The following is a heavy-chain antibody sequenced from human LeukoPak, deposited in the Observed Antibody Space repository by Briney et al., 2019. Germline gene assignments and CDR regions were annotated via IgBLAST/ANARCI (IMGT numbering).Heavy chain of an antibody. Sequence: SETLSLTCTVSGGSISSYYWSWIRQPPGKGLEWIGYIYYSGSTNYNPSLKSRVTISVDTSKNQFSLKLSSVTAADTAVYYCAREGGHYYDSSGYYYHPSDAFDIWGQGTMVTVSS. J-gene: IGHJ3*02. CDR2: IYYSGST. V-gene: IGHV4-59*01. CDR3: AREGGHYYDSSGYYYHPSDAFDI. D-gene: IGHD3-22*01. CDR1: GGSISSYY.